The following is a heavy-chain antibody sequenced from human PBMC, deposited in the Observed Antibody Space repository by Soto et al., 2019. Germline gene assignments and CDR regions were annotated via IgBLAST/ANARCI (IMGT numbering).Heavy chain of an antibody. V-gene: IGHV3-23*01. CDR3: ALRYCSRTTCPPLNSYFYMDV. J-gene: IGHJ6*03. CDR1: GFTFSNYA. CDR2: ISGSGGTT. Sequence: EMQLLESGGGLVQPGGSLRLSCAASGFTFSNYAMTWVRQAPGKGLEWLAGISGSGGTTFYAGSGKGRFPISRDNSKNTLYLQMNSLRAEDTAVYYCALRYCSRTTCPPLNSYFYMDVWGKGTTVTVSS. D-gene: IGHD2-2*01.